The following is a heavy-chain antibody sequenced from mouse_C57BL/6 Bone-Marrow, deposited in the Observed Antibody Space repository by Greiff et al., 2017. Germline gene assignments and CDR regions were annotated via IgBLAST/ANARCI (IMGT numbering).Heavy chain of an antibody. Sequence: QVQLQQPGAELVMPGASVKLSCKASGYTFTSYWMHWVKQRPGQGLEWIGEIDPSDSYTNYNQKFKGKSTLTVDKSSSTAYMQLSSLTSEDSAVYYCASRDYDFDYWGQGTTLTVSS. D-gene: IGHD2-4*01. J-gene: IGHJ2*01. CDR1: GYTFTSYW. CDR2: IDPSDSYT. CDR3: ASRDYDFDY. V-gene: IGHV1-69*01.